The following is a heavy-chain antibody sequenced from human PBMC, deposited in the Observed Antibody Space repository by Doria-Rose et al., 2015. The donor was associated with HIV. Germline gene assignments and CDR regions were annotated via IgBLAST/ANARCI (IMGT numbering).Heavy chain of an antibody. V-gene: IGHV2-26*01. CDR1: GVSLSSPGMG. CDR2: IFSDDER. Sequence: QEPGPVLVKPTETLTLTCTVSGVSLSSPGMGVSWIRQPPGKALEWLANIFSDDERSYKTSLKSRLTISRCTSKSQVVLTMTDMDPVDTATYYCARIKSSRWYHKYYFDFWGQGTLVIVSA. CDR3: ARIKSSRWYHKYYFDF. D-gene: IGHD6-13*01. J-gene: IGHJ4*02.